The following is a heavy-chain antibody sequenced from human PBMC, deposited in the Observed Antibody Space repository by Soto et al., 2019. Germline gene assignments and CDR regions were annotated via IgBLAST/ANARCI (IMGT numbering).Heavy chain of an antibody. CDR1: GGSISSGDYY. CDR2: IYYSGST. Sequence: PSETLSLTCTVSGGSISSGDYYWSWIRQPPGKGLEWIGYIYYSGSTYYNPSLKSRVTISVDTSKNQFSLKLSSVTAADTAVYYCARDLVKYSGYDSLLSYFDYWGQGTLVTVSS. V-gene: IGHV4-30-4*01. CDR3: ARDLVKYSGYDSLLSYFDY. D-gene: IGHD5-12*01. J-gene: IGHJ4*02.